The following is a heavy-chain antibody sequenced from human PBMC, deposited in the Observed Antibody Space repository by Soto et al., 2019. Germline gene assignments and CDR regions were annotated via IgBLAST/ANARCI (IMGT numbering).Heavy chain of an antibody. Sequence: QVQLVQSGAEMKKPGSSVKVSCQSSGGTFNTYAMNWGRQAPGQGPEWMGDISPMFGAANYAPKFQGRVNITADESTGTSYMQLSSLTSEDTALYFCAREVQVHTPAFVYWGQGTLVTVSS. D-gene: IGHD3-10*01. CDR2: ISPMFGAA. J-gene: IGHJ4*02. CDR1: GGTFNTYA. V-gene: IGHV1-69*19. CDR3: AREVQVHTPAFVY.